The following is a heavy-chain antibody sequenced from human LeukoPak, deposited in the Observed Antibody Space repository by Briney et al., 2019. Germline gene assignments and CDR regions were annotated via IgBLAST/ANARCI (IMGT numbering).Heavy chain of an antibody. Sequence: GRSLRLSCAASGFTFSSYGMHWVRQAPGKGLEWVAVIWYDGSNKYYADSMKGRFTISRGNSKNTLYLQMNSLRAEDTAVYYCARGYCSSTSCPMIEYFQHWGQGTLVTVSS. D-gene: IGHD2-2*01. CDR2: IWYDGSNK. V-gene: IGHV3-33*01. CDR1: GFTFSSYG. J-gene: IGHJ1*01. CDR3: ARGYCSSTSCPMIEYFQH.